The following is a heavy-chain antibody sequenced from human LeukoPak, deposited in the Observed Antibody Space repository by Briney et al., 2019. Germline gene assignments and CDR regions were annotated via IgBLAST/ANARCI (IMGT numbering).Heavy chain of an antibody. J-gene: IGHJ4*02. CDR2: IYPGDSDT. CDR3: ARNLYSNSSGFGY. V-gene: IGHV5-51*01. CDR1: GYSFTTYW. D-gene: IGHD6-6*01. Sequence: GESLQISCKVSGYSFTTYWIGWVRQMPGKGLEWMGIIYPGDSDTTYSPSFQGQVTISADKSSSTAYLHWSSLRASDTAMYYCARNLYSNSSGFGYWGQGTLVTVSS.